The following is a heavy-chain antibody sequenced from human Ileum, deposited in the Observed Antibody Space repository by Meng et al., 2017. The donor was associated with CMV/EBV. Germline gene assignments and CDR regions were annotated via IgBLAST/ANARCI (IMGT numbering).Heavy chain of an antibody. CDR3: ARDKGGGVSNWFDP. CDR2: ISASGGNT. CDR1: GIAFSNYA. D-gene: IGHD2-21*01. Sequence: GESLKISCAASGIAFSNYAMSWVRQAPGKGLEWVSIISASGGNTYYADSVKGRFTISRDNAKNSLYLQMSSLSAEDTAVYYCARDKGGGVSNWFDPWGQGTQVTCFS. J-gene: IGHJ5*02. V-gene: IGHV3-23*01.